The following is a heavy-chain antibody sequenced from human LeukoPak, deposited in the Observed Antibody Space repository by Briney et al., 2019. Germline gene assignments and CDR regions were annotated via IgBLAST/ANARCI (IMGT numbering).Heavy chain of an antibody. CDR2: ISSNGGST. Sequence: GGSLRLSCSASGFXFSRYAMHWVRQAPGKGLEYVSGISSNGGSTYYADSVKGRFTISRDNSKNTLYLQMSSLRAEDTAVYYCVKDTSSWYYFDYWGQGTLVTVSS. V-gene: IGHV3-64D*06. CDR3: VKDTSSWYYFDY. J-gene: IGHJ4*02. D-gene: IGHD6-13*01. CDR1: GFXFSRYA.